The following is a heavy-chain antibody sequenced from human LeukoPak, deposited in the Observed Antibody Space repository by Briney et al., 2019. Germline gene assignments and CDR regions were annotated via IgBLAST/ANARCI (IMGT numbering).Heavy chain of an antibody. CDR1: GYSFTSYG. J-gene: IGHJ4*02. V-gene: IGHV1-18*01. Sequence: GASVKVSCKASGYSFTSYGISWVRQAPGQGLEWMGWISAYNGSTNYAQKFQGRVTITADESTSTAYMELSSLRSEDTAVYYCARVGGGLVGAIDYWGQGTLVTVTS. CDR3: ARVGGGLVGAIDY. D-gene: IGHD1-26*01. CDR2: ISAYNGST.